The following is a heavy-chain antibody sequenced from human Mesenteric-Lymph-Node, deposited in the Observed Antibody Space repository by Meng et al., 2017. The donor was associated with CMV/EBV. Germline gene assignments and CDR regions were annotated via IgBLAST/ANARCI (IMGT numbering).Heavy chain of an antibody. D-gene: IGHD1-26*01. Sequence: GESLKISCAASGFTFRNYAMSWVRQAPGKGLEWVSVIYSGGSSTYYADSVKGRFTISRDNSKNTLYLQMNSLRAEDTAVYYCAKDWEGVLSYWGQGTLVTVSS. J-gene: IGHJ4*02. CDR3: AKDWEGVLSY. CDR2: IYSGGSST. V-gene: IGHV3-23*03. CDR1: GFTFRNYA.